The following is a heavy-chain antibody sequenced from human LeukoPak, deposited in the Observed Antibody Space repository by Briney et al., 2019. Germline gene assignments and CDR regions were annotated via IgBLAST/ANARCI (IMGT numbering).Heavy chain of an antibody. D-gene: IGHD2-2*01. Sequence: GGPVRLSCAACWFNYRWYSILWVHPAPARGREGVSSISSSNCEILYADSVKGRFTISRDNAKNSLYLQMNSLRAEDTAVYYCARGQRDIVVVPAATYYYYGMDVWGQGTTVTVSS. V-gene: IGHV3-21*01. J-gene: IGHJ6*02. CDR3: ARGQRDIVVVPAATYYYYGMDV. CDR1: WFNYRWYS. CDR2: ISSSNCEI.